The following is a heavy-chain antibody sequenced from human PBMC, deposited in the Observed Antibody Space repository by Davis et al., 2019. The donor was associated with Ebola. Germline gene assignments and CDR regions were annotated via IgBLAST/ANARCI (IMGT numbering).Heavy chain of an antibody. V-gene: IGHV3-53*01. D-gene: IGHD1-1*01. J-gene: IGHJ4*02. CDR1: GFTVSSNY. CDR3: ARWKIGHEYIDT. CDR2: VYETGAI. Sequence: GESLKIPCAASGFTVSSNYMSWVRQAPGQGLEWIPGVYETGAIFYYADSVRGRFTVSRDDFENTLTLQMNNLRVEDTAVYYCARWKIGHEYIDTWGQGTQVTV.